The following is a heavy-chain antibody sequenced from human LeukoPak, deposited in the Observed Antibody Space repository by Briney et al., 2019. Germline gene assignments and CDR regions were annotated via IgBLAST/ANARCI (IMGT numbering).Heavy chain of an antibody. J-gene: IGHJ4*02. V-gene: IGHV4-30-2*01. CDR1: GGSISSGGYS. CDR3: ARASGSGYDFDY. CDR2: IYHSGST. D-gene: IGHD5-12*01. Sequence: SETLSLTCAVSGGSISSGGYSWSWIRQPPGKGLEWIGYIYHSGSTYYNPSLKSRVTISVDRSKNQFSLKLSSVTAADTAVYYCARASGSGYDFDYWGQGTLVTISS.